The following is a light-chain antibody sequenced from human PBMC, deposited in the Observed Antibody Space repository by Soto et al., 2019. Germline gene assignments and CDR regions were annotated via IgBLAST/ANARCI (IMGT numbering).Light chain of an antibody. CDR2: SNY. Sequence: QSVLTQPASASGTPGQRVTISCSGSISNIGSNTVNWYQQLPGTAPKLLIYSNYQRPSGVPDRFSGSKSGTSASLAISGLQSEDEADYYCAAWDDSLNGWVFGGGTKLTVL. V-gene: IGLV1-44*01. CDR3: AAWDDSLNGWV. CDR1: ISNIGSNT. J-gene: IGLJ3*02.